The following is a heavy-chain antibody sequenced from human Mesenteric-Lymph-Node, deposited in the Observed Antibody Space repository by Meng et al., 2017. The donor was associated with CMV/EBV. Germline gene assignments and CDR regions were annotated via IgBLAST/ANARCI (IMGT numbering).Heavy chain of an antibody. CDR3: ARDLFGEPMTRGIIGY. J-gene: IGHJ4*02. Sequence: GGSLRLSCKGSGYTFTTYYVHWVRQAPGQGLESMGIMNPSDGTTSYAQNFQGRVTMTSDTSTTTVYMELSSLRSDDTAIYYCARDLFGEPMTRGIIGYWGQGTLVTVSS. V-gene: IGHV1-46*01. CDR1: GYTFTTYY. CDR2: MNPSDGTT. D-gene: IGHD3-10*01.